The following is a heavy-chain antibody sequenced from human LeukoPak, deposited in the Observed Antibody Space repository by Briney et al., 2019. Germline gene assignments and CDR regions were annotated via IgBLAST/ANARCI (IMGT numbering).Heavy chain of an antibody. CDR1: GFTFTSSA. D-gene: IGHD4-17*01. CDR3: AAEAPWGDYVNLDP. CDR2: IVVGSGNT. V-gene: IGHV1-58*02. J-gene: IGHJ5*02. Sequence: SVKVSCKASGFTFTSSAMQWVRQARGQRLEWIGWIVVGSGNTNYAQKFQERVTITRDMSTSTAYMELSSLRSEDTAVYYCAAEAPWGDYVNLDPWGQGTLVTVSS.